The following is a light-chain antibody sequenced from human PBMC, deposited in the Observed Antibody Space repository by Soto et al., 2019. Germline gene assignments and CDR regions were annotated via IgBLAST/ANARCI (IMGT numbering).Light chain of an antibody. J-gene: IGKJ4*01. CDR3: LQHNSYPLT. CDR1: QGIRND. V-gene: IGKV1-17*01. CDR2: ATS. Sequence: IQLTQSPSTLSASVGDRVTLTCRASQGIRNDLGWYKQKPGKAPKRLSYATSSLQSGVPSRFRGSGSGTEFTLTISSLKPEDFETYYCLQHNSYPLTFGGGTKVDIK.